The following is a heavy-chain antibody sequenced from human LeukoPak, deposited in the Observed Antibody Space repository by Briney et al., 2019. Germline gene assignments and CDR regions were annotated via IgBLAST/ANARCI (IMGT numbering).Heavy chain of an antibody. J-gene: IGHJ4*02. CDR1: GGSISSYY. CDR2: IYTTGST. D-gene: IGHD6-13*01. V-gene: IGHV4-4*09. CDR3: ARPSSYRSSLYYFDY. Sequence: SETLSLTCTVSGGSISSYYGSWLRQPPGEGLGWVGYIYTTGSTNYTPSLKTRVPISVDTSKNQCSLKLSSVTAADTAVYYCARPSSYRSSLYYFDYWGQGTLVTVSS.